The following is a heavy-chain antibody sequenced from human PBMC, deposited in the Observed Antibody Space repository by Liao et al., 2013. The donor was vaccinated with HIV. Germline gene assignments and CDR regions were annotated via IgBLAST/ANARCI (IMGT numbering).Heavy chain of an antibody. V-gene: IGHV4-59*12. Sequence: QVQLQESGPGLVKPSETLSLTCSVSGVSISSYYWSWIRQPPGKGLEWIGYIYYSGSANYNPSLKSRVTISLDRSKNHFSLQLSSVTAADTAMYYCAGYDSSEHYFDYWGQGTLVTVSS. CDR1: GVSISSYY. D-gene: IGHD3-22*01. CDR2: IYYSGSA. CDR3: AGYDSSEHYFDY. J-gene: IGHJ4*02.